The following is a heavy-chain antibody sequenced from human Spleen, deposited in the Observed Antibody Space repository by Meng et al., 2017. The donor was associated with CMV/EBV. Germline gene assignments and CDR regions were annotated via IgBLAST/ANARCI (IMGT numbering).Heavy chain of an antibody. J-gene: IGHJ5*02. CDR3: ARGIHVFDP. Sequence: GPLRLSCTVSGGSISSYYWSWIRQPPGKGLEWIGYIYYSGSTNYNPSLKSRVTISVDTSKNQFSLKLSSVTAADTAVYYCARGIHVFDPWGQGTLVTVSS. CDR1: GGSISSYY. V-gene: IGHV4-59*01. CDR2: IYYSGST.